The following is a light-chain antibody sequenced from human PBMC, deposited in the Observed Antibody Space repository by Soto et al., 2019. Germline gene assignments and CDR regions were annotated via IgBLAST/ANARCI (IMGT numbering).Light chain of an antibody. J-gene: IGKJ4*01. CDR2: GAS. CDR3: QQYGSSPLT. CDR1: QSIGTY. V-gene: IGKV3-20*01. Sequence: DIVVTQSPVTLSLSPGERATLSCRASQSIGTYLGWYQQKPGQAPRLLIYGASSRATGIPDRFSGSGSGTDFTLTISRLEPEDFAVYYCQQYGSSPLTFGGGTKVDIK.